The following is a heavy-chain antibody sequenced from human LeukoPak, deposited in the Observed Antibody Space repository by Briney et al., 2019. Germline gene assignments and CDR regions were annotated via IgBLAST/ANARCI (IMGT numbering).Heavy chain of an antibody. CDR1: GGTFSSYA. CDR3: ARSYGSGSSNFDY. V-gene: IGHV1-69*04. CDR2: ITPILGIA. Sequence: SVKVSCKASGGTFSSYAISWVRQAPGQGLEWMGRITPILGIANYAQKFQGRVTITADKSTSTAYMELSSLRSEDTAVYYCARSYGSGSSNFDYWGQGTLVTVSS. J-gene: IGHJ4*02. D-gene: IGHD3-10*01.